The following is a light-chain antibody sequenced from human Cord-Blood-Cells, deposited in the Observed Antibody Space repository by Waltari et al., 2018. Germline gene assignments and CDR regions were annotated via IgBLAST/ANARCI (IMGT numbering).Light chain of an antibody. CDR3: QQYNSYSFT. Sequence: DIQMTQFPSTLSASVGARVTITCRTSQSISSWLAWYQQKPGKAPKLLIYKASSLESGVPSRFSGSGSGTEFTLTISSLQPDDFATYYCQQYNSYSFTFGPGTKVDIK. CDR1: QSISSW. J-gene: IGKJ3*01. V-gene: IGKV1-5*03. CDR2: KAS.